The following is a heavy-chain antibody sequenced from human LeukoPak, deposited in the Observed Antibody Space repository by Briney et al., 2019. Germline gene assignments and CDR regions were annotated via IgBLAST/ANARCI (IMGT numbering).Heavy chain of an antibody. V-gene: IGHV3-23*01. J-gene: IGHJ4*02. CDR2: ISGSGGST. CDR3: ALMRPLDYYDSSGYFDY. D-gene: IGHD3-22*01. CDR1: GFTFSSYG. Sequence: GGSLRLSCAASGFTFSSYGMSWVRQAPGKGLEWVSAISGSGGSTYYADSVKGRFTISRDNSKNTLYLQMNSLRAEDTAVYYCALMRPLDYYDSSGYFDYWGQGTLVTVSS.